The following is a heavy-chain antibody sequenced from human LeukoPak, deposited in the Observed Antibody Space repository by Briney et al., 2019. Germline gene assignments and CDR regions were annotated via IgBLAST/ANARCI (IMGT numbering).Heavy chain of an antibody. CDR3: ARSRYSSSWYEVPGY. Sequence: GASVKVSCKASGYTFTGYYMHWVRQAPGQGLEWMGWINPNSGGTDYAQKFQGRVTMTRDTSISTAYMELSRLRSDDTAVYYCARSRYSSSWYEVPGYWGQGTLVTVSS. J-gene: IGHJ4*02. CDR2: INPNSGGT. CDR1: GYTFTGYY. V-gene: IGHV1-2*02. D-gene: IGHD6-13*01.